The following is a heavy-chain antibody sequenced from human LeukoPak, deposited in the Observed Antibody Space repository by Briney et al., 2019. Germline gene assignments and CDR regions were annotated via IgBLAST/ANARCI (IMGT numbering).Heavy chain of an antibody. J-gene: IGHJ3*02. D-gene: IGHD3-22*01. Sequence: SETLSLTCTVSGGSISSGDYYWSWIRQPPGKGLEWIGYIYYSGSTYYNPSLKSRVTISVDTSKNQFSLKLSSVTAADTAVYYCARVITMIVVVNPDAFDIWGQGTMVTVSS. CDR2: IYYSGST. CDR3: ARVITMIVVVNPDAFDI. V-gene: IGHV4-30-4*01. CDR1: GGSISSGDYY.